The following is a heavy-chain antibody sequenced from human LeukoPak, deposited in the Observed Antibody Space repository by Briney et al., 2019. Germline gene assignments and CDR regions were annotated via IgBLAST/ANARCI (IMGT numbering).Heavy chain of an antibody. CDR1: GFTFSSYA. V-gene: IGHV3-23*01. J-gene: IGHJ4*02. Sequence: PGGSLRLSRAASGFTFSSYAMSWVRQAPGKGLEWVSAISGRGGSTYYADSVKGRFTISRDNSKNKLYLQMNSLSAKDTAVYYCAKGSLGGYSWYYFDYWGQGTLVTVSS. CDR3: AKGSLGGYSWYYFDY. CDR2: ISGRGGST. D-gene: IGHD3-22*01.